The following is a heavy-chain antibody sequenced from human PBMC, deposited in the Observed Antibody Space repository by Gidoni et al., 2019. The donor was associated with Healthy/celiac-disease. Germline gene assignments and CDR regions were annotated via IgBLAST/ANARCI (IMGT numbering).Heavy chain of an antibody. Sequence: EVQLVETGGGLIQPGGSPRLSCAASGFTVSSNYMSWVRQAPGKGLEWVSVIYSGGSTYYADSVKGRFTISRDNSKNTLYLQMNSLRAEDTAVYYCARAPPGYSSSYTLDYWGQGTLVTVSS. CDR2: IYSGGST. J-gene: IGHJ4*02. D-gene: IGHD6-6*01. CDR1: GFTVSSNY. CDR3: ARAPPGYSSSYTLDY. V-gene: IGHV3-53*02.